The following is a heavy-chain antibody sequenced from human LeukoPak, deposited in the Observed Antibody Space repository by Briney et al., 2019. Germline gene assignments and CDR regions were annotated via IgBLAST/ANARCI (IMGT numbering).Heavy chain of an antibody. CDR1: GGSTSTYY. CDR2: IHASGPT. D-gene: IGHD6-6*01. J-gene: IGHJ4*02. CDR3: ARHDAGIAARPFDN. V-gene: IGHV4-4*09. Sequence: SETLSPTCTLAGGSTSTYYWSWIRRPPGEGLEWIAYIHASGPTNYNPSLKSRITISVDTSKNQFSLKLSSVTAADTAVYYCARHDAGIAARPFDNWGQGTLVTVSS.